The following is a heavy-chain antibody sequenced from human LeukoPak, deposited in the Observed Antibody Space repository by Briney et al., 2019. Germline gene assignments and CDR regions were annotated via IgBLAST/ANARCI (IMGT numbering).Heavy chain of an antibody. CDR2: INPNNSGT. D-gene: IGHD6-6*01. V-gene: IGHV1-2*02. J-gene: IGHJ4*02. CDR1: GYTFTGYY. Sequence: ASVKVSCKASGYTFTGYYMHWVRQAPGQGLEWMGWINPNNSGTNYAQKFQGRVTMTRDTSISTAYMELSRLRSDDTAVYYCARERRGIVVRRAAREFDYWGQGTLVTVSS. CDR3: ARERRGIVVRRAAREFDY.